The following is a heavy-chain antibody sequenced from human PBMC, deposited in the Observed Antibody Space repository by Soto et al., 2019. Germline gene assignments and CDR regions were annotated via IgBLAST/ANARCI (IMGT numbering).Heavy chain of an antibody. CDR2: IFHSGST. D-gene: IGHD3-10*01. CDR1: GGSISRYY. Sequence: QVQLQESGPGLVKPSETLSLTCTVSGGSISRYYWSWIRQPPGKGLEWIGYIFHSGSTNYNPSLMSRVTISVDTSKNQFSLRLSSVTAADTAVYYCARQYGSGVVDYWGQGTLVTVSS. V-gene: IGHV4-59*08. J-gene: IGHJ4*02. CDR3: ARQYGSGVVDY.